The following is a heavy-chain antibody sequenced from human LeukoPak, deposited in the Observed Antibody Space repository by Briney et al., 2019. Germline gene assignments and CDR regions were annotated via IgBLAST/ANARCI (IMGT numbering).Heavy chain of an antibody. CDR2: VKQDGSEK. D-gene: IGHD4-17*01. V-gene: IGHV3-7*01. CDR1: GFTFSSYW. Sequence: PGGSLRLSCAASGFTFSSYWMSWVRQAPGKGLEWVANVKQDGSEKYYVDSVKGRFTISRDNAENSLYLQMNSLRAEDTAVYYCAREEYGDYDYYFDYWGQGTLVTVSS. J-gene: IGHJ4*02. CDR3: AREEYGDYDYYFDY.